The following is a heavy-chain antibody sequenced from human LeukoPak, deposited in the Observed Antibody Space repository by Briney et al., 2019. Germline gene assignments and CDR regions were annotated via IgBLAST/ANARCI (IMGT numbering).Heavy chain of an antibody. Sequence: GGSLRLSCAASGFTFSSYAMSWVRQAPGKGLEWVSAISGSGGSTYYADTVKGRFTISRDNSKNTLYLQMNSLRAEDTAVYYCAKDLDCSSTSCYPDYWGQGTLVTVSS. CDR3: AKDLDCSSTSCYPDY. V-gene: IGHV3-23*01. J-gene: IGHJ4*02. D-gene: IGHD2-2*01. CDR2: ISGSGGST. CDR1: GFTFSSYA.